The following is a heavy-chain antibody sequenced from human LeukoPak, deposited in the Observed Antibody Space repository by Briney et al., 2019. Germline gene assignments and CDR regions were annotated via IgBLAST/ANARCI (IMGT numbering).Heavy chain of an antibody. Sequence: PGGSLRLSCAASGFTFSSYEMNWVRQAPGKGLKWVSYISSSGATRYYADSVKGRFTISRDNAKNSLYLQMNSLGAEDTAVYYCARATRGVASDFDYWGQGTLVTVSS. V-gene: IGHV3-48*03. CDR2: ISSSGATR. J-gene: IGHJ4*02. CDR1: GFTFSSYE. CDR3: ARATRGVASDFDY. D-gene: IGHD2-15*01.